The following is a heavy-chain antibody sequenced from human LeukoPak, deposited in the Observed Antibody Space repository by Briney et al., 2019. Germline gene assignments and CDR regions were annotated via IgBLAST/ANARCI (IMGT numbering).Heavy chain of an antibody. CDR1: GGSISNWY. CDR2: MYTTGST. Sequence: PSETLSLTCTVSGGSISNWYWSWIRQPAGKGLEWIGRMYTTGSTTYNPSLKSRVTMSLDTSTNQFSLRLSSVTAADTAVYYCARGQTVGATALDYWGQGILVTVSS. J-gene: IGHJ4*02. V-gene: IGHV4-4*07. CDR3: ARGQTVGATALDY. D-gene: IGHD1-26*01.